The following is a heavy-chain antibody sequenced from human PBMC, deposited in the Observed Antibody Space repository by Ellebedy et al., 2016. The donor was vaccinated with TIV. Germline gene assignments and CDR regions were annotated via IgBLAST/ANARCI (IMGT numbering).Heavy chain of an antibody. CDR1: GGALSRNY. CDR3: ARSMVRGVFARFHP. CDR2: IYYSGST. Sequence: SETLSLTXTVSGGALSRNYWSWIRQPPGNGLEWIGNIYYSGSTNYNPSPKSRVTISVDTSKNQFSLKLTSVTAADTAIYYCARSMVRGVFARFHPWGQGTLVTVSS. V-gene: IGHV4-59*01. D-gene: IGHD3-10*01. J-gene: IGHJ5*02.